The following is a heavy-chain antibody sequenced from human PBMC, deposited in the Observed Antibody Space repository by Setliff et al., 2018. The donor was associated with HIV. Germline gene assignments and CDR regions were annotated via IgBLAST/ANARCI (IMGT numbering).Heavy chain of an antibody. CDR1: GYTFTSYY. CDR3: ARDYFDSSAYHYGFGAFDI. Sequence: ASVKVSCKAPGYTFTSYYLHWVRQAPGQGLEWMGMINPSGGSASYAQKFQGRVTMSRDTSTSTVYMELSSLRSEDTAVYYCARDYFDSSAYHYGFGAFDIWGQGTMVTVSS. J-gene: IGHJ3*02. V-gene: IGHV1-46*01. CDR2: INPSGGSA. D-gene: IGHD3-22*01.